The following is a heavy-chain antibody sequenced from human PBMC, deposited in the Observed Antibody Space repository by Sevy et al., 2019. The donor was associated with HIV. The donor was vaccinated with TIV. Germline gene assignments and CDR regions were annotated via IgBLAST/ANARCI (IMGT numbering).Heavy chain of an antibody. CDR1: GGSISSYY. Sequence: SETLSLTCTVSGGSISSYYWSWIRQPPGKGLEWSGYIYYSGSTNYNPSLKSRVTISVDTSKNQFSLKLSSVTAADTAVYYCAIGLTRVNGYLFDYWGQGTLVTVSS. D-gene: IGHD3-16*02. J-gene: IGHJ4*02. CDR2: IYYSGST. CDR3: AIGLTRVNGYLFDY. V-gene: IGHV4-59*01.